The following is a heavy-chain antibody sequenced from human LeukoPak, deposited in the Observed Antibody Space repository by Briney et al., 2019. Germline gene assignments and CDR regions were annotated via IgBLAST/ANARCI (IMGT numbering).Heavy chain of an antibody. Sequence: ASXKVSCKASGYTFTSYGISWVRQAPGQGLEWMGWISAYNGNTNYAQKLQGRVTMTTDTSTSTAYMELRSLRSDDTAVYYCARVRYDFWSGYDLFDYWGQGTLVTVSS. CDR1: GYTFTSYG. CDR2: ISAYNGNT. V-gene: IGHV1-18*01. J-gene: IGHJ4*02. D-gene: IGHD3-3*01. CDR3: ARVRYDFWSGYDLFDY.